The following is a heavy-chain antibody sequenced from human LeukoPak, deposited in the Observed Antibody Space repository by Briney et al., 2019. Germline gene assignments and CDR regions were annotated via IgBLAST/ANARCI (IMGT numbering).Heavy chain of an antibody. Sequence: PSETLSLTCAVYGGSFSGYYWSWIRQPPGKGLEWIGEINHSGSTSYNPSLKSRVTISVDTSKNQFSLKLSSVTAADTAVYYCARRVRSYSYGYDYYYYMDVWGKGTTVTVSS. D-gene: IGHD5-18*01. CDR3: ARRVRSYSYGYDYYYYMDV. CDR2: INHSGST. CDR1: GGSFSGYY. V-gene: IGHV4-34*01. J-gene: IGHJ6*03.